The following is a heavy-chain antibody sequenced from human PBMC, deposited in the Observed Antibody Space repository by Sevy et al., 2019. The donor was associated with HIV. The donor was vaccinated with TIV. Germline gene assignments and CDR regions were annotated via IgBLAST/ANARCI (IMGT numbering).Heavy chain of an antibody. J-gene: IGHJ3*02. V-gene: IGHV3-64D*06. CDR3: VNDPIAYYYGRSRLGNAFDI. D-gene: IGHD3-22*01. CDR2: ISSNGGST. Sequence: GGYLRLSCAASGFTFSSYAMHCVRQAPGKGLEYVSAISSNGGSTYYADSVKGRFTISRDNSKNTLYLQMSSLRAEDTAVYYRVNDPIAYYYGRSRLGNAFDIWGQGTTVTVSS. CDR1: GFTFSSYA.